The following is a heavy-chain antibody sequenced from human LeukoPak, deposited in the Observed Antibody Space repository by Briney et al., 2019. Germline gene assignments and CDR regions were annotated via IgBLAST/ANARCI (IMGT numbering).Heavy chain of an antibody. V-gene: IGHV3-23*01. J-gene: IGHJ4*02. CDR2: ISSNGVAT. D-gene: IGHD2-15*01. Sequence: GGSLRLSCAASGFTFSSYMMTWVSQALGKGLEWVSTISSNGVATYYADSVKGRFTISRDNSKDTLYLQMSSLRAEDTAVYYCARYCSGSICYSGVDYWGQGTLVPVS. CDR1: GFTFSSYM. CDR3: ARYCSGSICYSGVDY.